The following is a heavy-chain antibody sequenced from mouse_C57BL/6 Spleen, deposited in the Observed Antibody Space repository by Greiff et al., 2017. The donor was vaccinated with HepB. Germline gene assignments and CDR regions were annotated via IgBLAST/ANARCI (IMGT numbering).Heavy chain of an antibody. D-gene: IGHD3-3*01. J-gene: IGHJ2*01. Sequence: VQLQQSGAELVRPGASVKLSCTASGFNIKDYYMHWVKQRPGRGLEWIGRIDPNSGGTKYNEKFKSKATLTVDKPSSTAYMQLSSLTSEDSAVYYCARYALGTGDYWGQGTTLTVSS. CDR1: GFNIKDYY. CDR2: IDPNSGGT. CDR3: ARYALGTGDY. V-gene: IGHV1-72*01.